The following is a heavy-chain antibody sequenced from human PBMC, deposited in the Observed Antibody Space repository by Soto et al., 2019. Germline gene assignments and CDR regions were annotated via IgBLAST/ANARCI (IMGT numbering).Heavy chain of an antibody. CDR3: AKGLSIAAIDY. CDR2: ITWNSDRV. CDR1: GFTFDAYA. J-gene: IGHJ4*02. V-gene: IGHV3-9*01. Sequence: DVQLVESGGGLVQPGRSLRLSCTASGFTFDAYALHWVRQAPGKGLEWVSGITWNSDRVDYADSVKGRFTVSRDNARNSLYLQMNSLRPEDTPSYFCAKGLSIAAIDYWGQGTLVTVSS. D-gene: IGHD6-13*01.